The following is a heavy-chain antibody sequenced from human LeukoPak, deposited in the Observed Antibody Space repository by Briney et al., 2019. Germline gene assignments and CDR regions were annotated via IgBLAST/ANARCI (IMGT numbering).Heavy chain of an antibody. CDR2: ISTYNGNT. Sequence: ASVKVSCKASGYTFTTFGITWVRQAPGQGLEWMGWISTYNGNTNYAQKFQGRGTLTTDTSTSTVYMELRSLTSDDTAVYYCARGGSYRHFDFWGQGTLVTVSS. CDR3: ARGGSYRHFDF. J-gene: IGHJ4*02. V-gene: IGHV1-18*01. D-gene: IGHD5-12*01. CDR1: GYTFTTFG.